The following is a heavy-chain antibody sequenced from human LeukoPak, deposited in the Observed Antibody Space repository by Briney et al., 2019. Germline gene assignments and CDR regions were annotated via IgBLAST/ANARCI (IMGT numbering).Heavy chain of an antibody. CDR2: IKQDGSEK. CDR1: GFTFSRYW. CDR3: ATYKHQLRTVYFDY. J-gene: IGHJ4*02. V-gene: IGHV3-7*02. D-gene: IGHD1-1*01. Sequence: PGGSLRLSCAASGFTFSRYWMTWVRQAPGKGLEWVANIKQDGSEKNYVDSVKGRFTISRDNAKNSLSLQMNSLRAEDTAVYYCATYKHQLRTVYFDYWGQGTLVTVSS.